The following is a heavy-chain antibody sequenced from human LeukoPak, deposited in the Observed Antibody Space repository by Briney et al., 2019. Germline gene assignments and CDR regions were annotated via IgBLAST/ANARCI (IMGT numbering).Heavy chain of an antibody. CDR1: GYTFTGYY. D-gene: IGHD3-10*01. Sequence: ASVKVSCKASGYTFTGYYMHWVRQAPGQGLEWMGWINPNSGGTNYAQKFQGWVTMTRDTSISTAYMELSRLRSDDTAVYYCARDRRNSLLWFGELSHWGQGTLVTVSS. CDR2: INPNSGGT. V-gene: IGHV1-2*04. CDR3: ARDRRNSLLWFGELSH. J-gene: IGHJ4*02.